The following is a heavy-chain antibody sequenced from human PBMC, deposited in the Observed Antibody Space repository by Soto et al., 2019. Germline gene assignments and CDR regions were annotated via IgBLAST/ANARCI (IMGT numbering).Heavy chain of an antibody. V-gene: IGHV6-1*01. D-gene: IGHD6-19*01. CDR3: ARGVAGSGFDL. CDR2: TYYRSNWRH. Sequence: PSQTRSLTCAISGDSVSSNTSAWNCISSSPSRGLEWLGRTYYRSNWRHDYAVSVKSRITVNPDTSKNHFSLQPNSVTPDDTAVYYCARGVAGSGFDLWGQGTLVTVSS. J-gene: IGHJ4*02. CDR1: GDSVSSNTSA.